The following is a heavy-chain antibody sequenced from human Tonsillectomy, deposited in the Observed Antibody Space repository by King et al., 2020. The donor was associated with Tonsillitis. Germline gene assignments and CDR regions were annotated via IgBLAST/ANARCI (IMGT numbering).Heavy chain of an antibody. V-gene: IGHV4-59*01. CDR1: GGSISSYY. CDR3: ASSSWFRTFDY. D-gene: IGHD6-13*01. Sequence: QLQESGPGLVKPSETLSLTCTVSGGSISSYYWSWIRQPPGKGLEWMGYFSYSGSTNYNPSLNSRVIISADTSKNQFSLKLSSVTAADTAVYYCASSSWFRTFDYWGQGTLVTVSS. CDR2: FSYSGST. J-gene: IGHJ4*02.